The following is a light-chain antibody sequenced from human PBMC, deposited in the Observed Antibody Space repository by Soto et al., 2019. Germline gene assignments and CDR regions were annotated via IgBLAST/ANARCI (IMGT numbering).Light chain of an antibody. CDR2: QVT. Sequence: QSALTQPASVSGSPGQSITISCTGTSSDLAIYNYVSWYQQQPGKAPKLMIYQVTNRPSGVSNRFSGSRSGNTASLTISGLQAEDEADYYCSSYTDSSSTLVFGGGTKVTVL. V-gene: IGLV2-14*01. J-gene: IGLJ2*01. CDR3: SSYTDSSSTLV. CDR1: SSDLAIYNY.